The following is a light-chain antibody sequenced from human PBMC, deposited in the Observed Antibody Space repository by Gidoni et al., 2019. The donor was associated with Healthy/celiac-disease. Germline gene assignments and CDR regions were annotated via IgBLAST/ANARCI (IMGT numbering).Light chain of an antibody. CDR2: EGR. CDR1: RRDVGSYNL. J-gene: IGLJ1*01. V-gene: IGLV2-23*03. CDR3: CSYAGSSTFDV. Sequence: QSALTQPASVYGSPGQSSTISCTGTRRDVGSYNLVSWYQQHPGNSPKLMIYEGRKRHSGVSNRFSGSNSGNTASLTNAGLQAEDEADYYCCSYAGSSTFDVFGTGTKCTVL.